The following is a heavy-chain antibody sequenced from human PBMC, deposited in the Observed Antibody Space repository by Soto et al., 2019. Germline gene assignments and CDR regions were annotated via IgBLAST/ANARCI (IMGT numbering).Heavy chain of an antibody. J-gene: IGHJ6*02. D-gene: IGHD3-22*01. CDR2: IYYSGST. CDR1: GGSISSYY. Sequence: TSETLSLTCTVSGGSISSYYWGWIRQPPGKGLEWIGSIYYSGSTYYNPSLKSRVTISVDTSKNQFSLKLSSVTAADTAVYYCENYYDSSGYYPYYYGMDVWGQGTTVTVSS. CDR3: ENYYDSSGYYPYYYGMDV. V-gene: IGHV4-39*01.